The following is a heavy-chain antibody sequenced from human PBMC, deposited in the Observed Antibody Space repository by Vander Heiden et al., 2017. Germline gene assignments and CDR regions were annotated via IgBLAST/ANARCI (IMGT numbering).Heavy chain of an antibody. J-gene: IGHJ5*02. D-gene: IGHD6-19*01. V-gene: IGHV4-4*02. CDR3: ARAPRVAVAGRNNWFDP. CDR1: GGPISSSNW. CDR2: IYHSGST. Sequence: QVQLQESGPGLVKPSGTLSLTCAVSGGPISSSNWWSWVRQPPGKGLEWIGEIYHSGSTNYNPSLKSRVTISVDKSKNQFSLKLSSVTAADTAVYYCARAPRVAVAGRNNWFDPWGQGTLVTVSS.